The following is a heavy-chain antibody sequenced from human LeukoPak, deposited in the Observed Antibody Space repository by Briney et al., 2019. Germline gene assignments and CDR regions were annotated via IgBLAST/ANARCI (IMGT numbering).Heavy chain of an antibody. J-gene: IGHJ4*02. D-gene: IGHD2-15*01. CDR1: GVSIITRNSY. Sequence: SETLSLTCTVSGVSIITRNSYWGWIRQSPRTGLEWIGNIYSSGRTYYNPSLNSRVTISIDMSENQFSLKLTSVTAADTAVYYCARKREGPATGIDYWGQGTLVTVSS. CDR3: ARKREGPATGIDY. V-gene: IGHV4-39*07. CDR2: IYSSGRT.